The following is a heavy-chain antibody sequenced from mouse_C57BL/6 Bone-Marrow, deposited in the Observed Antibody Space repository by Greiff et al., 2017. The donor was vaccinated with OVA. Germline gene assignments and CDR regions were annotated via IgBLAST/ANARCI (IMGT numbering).Heavy chain of an antibody. CDR1: GFSLTSYG. V-gene: IGHV2-2*01. D-gene: IGHD2-5*01. CDR2: IWSGGST. Sequence: VMLVESGPGLVQPSQSLSITCTVSGFSLTSYGVHWVRQSPGKGLEWLGVIWSGGSTDYNAAFISRLSISKDNSKSQAFFKMNSLQADDTAIXYCARNAYYSSYYWYFDVWGTGTTVTVSS. J-gene: IGHJ1*03. CDR3: ARNAYYSSYYWYFDV.